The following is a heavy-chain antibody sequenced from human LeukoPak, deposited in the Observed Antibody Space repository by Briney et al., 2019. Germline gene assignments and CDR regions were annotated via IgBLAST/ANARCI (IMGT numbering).Heavy chain of an antibody. V-gene: IGHV3-15*07. J-gene: IGHJ3*02. CDR3: TTGGDVIVAGTRAFDI. Sequence: GGSPRLSCAASGFTFSSTWMNWVRQAPGKGLEWVGRIKSAIDGGATDYAAPVQGRFTISRDDSQATLYLQMNGLRTEDTAVYYCTTGGDVIVAGTRAFDIWGQGTMVTVSS. D-gene: IGHD5-12*01. CDR1: GFTFSSTW. CDR2: IKSAIDGGAT.